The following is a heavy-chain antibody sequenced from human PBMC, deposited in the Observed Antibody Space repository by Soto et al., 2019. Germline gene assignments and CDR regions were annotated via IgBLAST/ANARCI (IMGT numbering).Heavy chain of an antibody. V-gene: IGHV3-23*01. Sequence: EVQVLESGGGLVQPGGSLRLSCAATGFTFSDFAMSWVRQAPGKGLEWVSRIYGGGNGPHYADSVKGRVTISRDNSQNTLDLQMSRLRAEDTAVYYCAEMEGMDPWGYSFDCWGQGTLVTVSS. CDR2: IYGGGNGP. J-gene: IGHJ4*02. CDR3: AEMEGMDPWGYSFDC. CDR1: GFTFSDFA. D-gene: IGHD3-16*01.